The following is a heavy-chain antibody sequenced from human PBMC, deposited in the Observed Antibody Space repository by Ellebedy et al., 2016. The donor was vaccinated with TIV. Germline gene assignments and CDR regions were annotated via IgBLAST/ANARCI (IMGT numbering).Heavy chain of an antibody. Sequence: SETLSLTXAVYGGSFSGYYWSWIRQPPGKGLEWIGEINHSGSTNYNPSLKSRVTMSVDTSKNQFSLKLNSVTAADTAIYYCARANWELGDAFDIWGQGTTVTVS. CDR3: ARANWELGDAFDI. J-gene: IGHJ3*02. CDR2: INHSGST. CDR1: GGSFSGYY. V-gene: IGHV4-34*01. D-gene: IGHD7-27*01.